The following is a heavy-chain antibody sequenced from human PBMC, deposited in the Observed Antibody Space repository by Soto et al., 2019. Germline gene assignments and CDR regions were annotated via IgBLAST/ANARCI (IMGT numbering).Heavy chain of an antibody. CDR3: ARSRSGSTSGRVDV. J-gene: IGHJ6*02. Sequence: GGSLRLSCGASGFKFDDHVMHWVRQVPGKGLEWVGHINWDGYSIGYGDSVRGRFTISRDNAKNTLYLQMNSLRPEDTALYYCARSRSGSTSGRVDVWGRGTTVTVYS. CDR1: GFKFDDHV. D-gene: IGHD3-3*01. CDR2: INWDGYSI. V-gene: IGHV3-9*01.